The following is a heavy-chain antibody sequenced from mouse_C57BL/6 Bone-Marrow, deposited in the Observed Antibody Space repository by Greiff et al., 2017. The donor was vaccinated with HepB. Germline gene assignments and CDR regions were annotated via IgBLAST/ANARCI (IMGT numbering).Heavy chain of an antibody. V-gene: IGHV1-81*01. CDR2: IYPRSGNT. CDR1: GYTFTSYG. CDR3: ARRGDGYYVLYFDY. Sequence: VQLQQSGAELARPGASVKLSCKASGYTFTSYGISWVKQRTGQGLEWIGEIYPRSGNTYYNEKFKGKATLTADKSSSTAYMELRSLTSEDSAVYFGARRGDGYYVLYFDYWGQGTTLTVSS. D-gene: IGHD2-3*01. J-gene: IGHJ2*01.